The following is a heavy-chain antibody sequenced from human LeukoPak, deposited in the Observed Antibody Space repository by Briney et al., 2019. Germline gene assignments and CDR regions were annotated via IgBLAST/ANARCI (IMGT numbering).Heavy chain of an antibody. V-gene: IGHV1-2*02. CDR2: INPNSGGT. J-gene: IGHJ4*02. CDR3: AREQYCSSTSCPGDSSGYYVGNY. CDR1: GYTFTGYY. Sequence: ASVKVSCKASGYTFTGYYMHWVRQAPGQGLEWMGWINPNSGGTNCAQKFQGRVTMTRDTSISTAYMELSRLRSDDTAVYYCAREQYCSSTSCPGDSSGYYVGNYWGQGTLVTVSS. D-gene: IGHD2-2*01.